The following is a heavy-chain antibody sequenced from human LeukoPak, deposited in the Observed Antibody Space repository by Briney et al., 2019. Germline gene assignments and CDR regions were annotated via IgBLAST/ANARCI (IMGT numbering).Heavy chain of an antibody. CDR2: IIPIFGTA. J-gene: IGHJ4*02. CDR1: GGTFSSYA. CDR3: AVGLNVVVVPAAISDPYYFDY. Sequence: SVKVSCKASGGTFSSYAISWVRQAPGQGLEWMGGIIPIFGTANYAQKFQGRVTITADESTSTAYMELSSLRSEDTAVYYCAVGLNVVVVPAAISDPYYFDYWGQGTLVTVFS. V-gene: IGHV1-69*01. D-gene: IGHD2-2*01.